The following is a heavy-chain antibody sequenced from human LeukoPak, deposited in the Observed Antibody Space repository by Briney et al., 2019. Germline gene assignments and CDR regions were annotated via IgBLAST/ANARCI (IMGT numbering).Heavy chain of an antibody. Sequence: ASVKVSCKASGYTFTSYVINWVRQATGQGLEWRGWMNPNSGNTGYAQKFQGRVTMTRNTSISTAYMELSSLRSEDTAVYYCARVAALRYSGSPDHWGQGTLITVSS. CDR2: MNPNSGNT. D-gene: IGHD1-26*01. J-gene: IGHJ4*02. V-gene: IGHV1-8*01. CDR1: GYTFTSYV. CDR3: ARVAALRYSGSPDH.